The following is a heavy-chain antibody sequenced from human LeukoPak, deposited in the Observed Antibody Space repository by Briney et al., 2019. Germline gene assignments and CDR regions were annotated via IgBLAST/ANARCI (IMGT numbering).Heavy chain of an antibody. CDR3: ARLSDILTGYYDY. J-gene: IGHJ4*02. CDR1: GGSISSSSYY. Sequence: SETLSLTCTVSGGSISSSSYYWGWIRQPPGKGLEWIGSIYYSGSTYYNPSLKSRVTISVDTSKNQFSLKLSSVIAADTAVYYCARLSDILTGYYDYWGQGTLVTVSS. CDR2: IYYSGST. V-gene: IGHV4-39*01. D-gene: IGHD3-9*01.